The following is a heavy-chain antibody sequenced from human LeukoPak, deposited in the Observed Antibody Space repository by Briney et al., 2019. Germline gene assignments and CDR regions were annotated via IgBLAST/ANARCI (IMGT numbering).Heavy chain of an antibody. J-gene: IGHJ4*02. V-gene: IGHV3-30*04. CDR1: GFTFSRYA. D-gene: IGHD3-10*01. CDR2: ISYDGSNK. Sequence: PGRSLRLSCAASGFTFSRYALHWVRQAPGKGLEWVAVISYDGSNKYYADSVKGRFTISRDNSKNTLYLQMNSLRAEDTAVYYCAKDRVITMVRGVIIPFDYWGQGTLVTVSS. CDR3: AKDRVITMVRGVIIPFDY.